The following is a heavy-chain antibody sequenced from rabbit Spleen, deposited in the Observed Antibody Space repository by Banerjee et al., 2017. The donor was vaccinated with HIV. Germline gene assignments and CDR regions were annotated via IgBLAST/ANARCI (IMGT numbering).Heavy chain of an antibody. CDR3: ARDGAGGSYFAL. D-gene: IGHD8-1*01. CDR2: IDPVFGIT. J-gene: IGHJ3*01. V-gene: IGHV1S7*01. CDR1: GFTLSSYY. Sequence: QLEESAGGLVQPGGSLKLSCKASGFTLSSYYMNWVRQAPEKGLEWIGYIDPVFGITYYANWVNGRFSISRENAQNTVLLQMTSLTAADTATYFCARDGAGGSYFALWGQGTLVTVS.